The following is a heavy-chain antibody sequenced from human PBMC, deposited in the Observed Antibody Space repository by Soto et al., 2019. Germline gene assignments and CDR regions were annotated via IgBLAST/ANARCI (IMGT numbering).Heavy chain of an antibody. D-gene: IGHD2-2*01. CDR3: AKEGYCISTSCPHYFDY. V-gene: IGHV3-30*18. CDR2: ISYDGSNK. CDR1: GFTLSSYG. J-gene: IGHJ4*02. Sequence: PGGSLRLSCAASGFTLSSYGMHWVRQAPGKGLEWVAVISYDGSNKYYADSVKGRFTISRDNSKNTLYLQMNSLRAEDTAVYYCAKEGYCISTSCPHYFDYWGQGTLVTVSS.